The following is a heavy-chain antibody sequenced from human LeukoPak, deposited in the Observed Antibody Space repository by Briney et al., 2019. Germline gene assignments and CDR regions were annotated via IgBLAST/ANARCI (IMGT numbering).Heavy chain of an antibody. V-gene: IGHV1-69-2*01. CDR1: GYTFTDYY. CDR2: VDPEDGET. J-gene: IGHJ5*02. Sequence: ASVKVSCKVSGYTFTDYYMHWVQQAPGKGLEWMGLVDPEDGETIYAEKFQGRVTITADTSTDTAYMELSSLRSEDTAVYYCARQPPAAAGQYNWFDPWGQGTLVTVSS. CDR3: ARQPPAAAGQYNWFDP. D-gene: IGHD6-13*01.